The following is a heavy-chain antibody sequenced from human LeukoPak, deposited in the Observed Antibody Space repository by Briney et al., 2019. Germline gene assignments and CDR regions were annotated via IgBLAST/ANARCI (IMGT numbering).Heavy chain of an antibody. J-gene: IGHJ4*02. Sequence: GGSLRLSCAASGFTFCSYAMHWVRQAPGKGLEWVAVISYDGSNKYYADSVKGRFTISRDNSKNTLYLQMNSLRAEDTAVYYCARPYDFPYWGQGTLVTVSS. V-gene: IGHV3-30*04. D-gene: IGHD3-3*01. CDR3: ARPYDFPY. CDR1: GFTFCSYA. CDR2: ISYDGSNK.